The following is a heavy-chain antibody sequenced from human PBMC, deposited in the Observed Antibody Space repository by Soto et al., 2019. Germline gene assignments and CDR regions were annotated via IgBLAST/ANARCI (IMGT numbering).Heavy chain of an antibody. CDR2: ISDSGGST. CDR3: AKGTGFDP. CDR1: GFTFSSYS. D-gene: IGHD3-10*01. J-gene: IGHJ5*02. V-gene: IGHV3-23*01. Sequence: GGSLRLSCAASGFTFSSYSMNWVRQAPGKGLEWVSAISDSGGSTYYADSVKGRFSISRDNSKNTQYLQMNSLRAEDTAVYYCAKGTGFDPWGQGPLVTVSS.